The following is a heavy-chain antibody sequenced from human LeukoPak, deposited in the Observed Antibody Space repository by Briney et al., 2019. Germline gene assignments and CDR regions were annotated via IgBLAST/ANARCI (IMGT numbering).Heavy chain of an antibody. CDR1: GYTFTYYG. J-gene: IGHJ5*02. Sequence: GASVKVSCKASGYTFTYYGISWVRQAPGQGLEWMGGIVPMFDSRSFAQKFQGRLTITTDESTSTVYMELSSLRSDDTAVYYCAREANYGGNLNWFDPWGQGTPVTVSS. V-gene: IGHV1-69*05. CDR3: AREANYGGNLNWFDP. CDR2: IVPMFDSR. D-gene: IGHD4/OR15-4a*01.